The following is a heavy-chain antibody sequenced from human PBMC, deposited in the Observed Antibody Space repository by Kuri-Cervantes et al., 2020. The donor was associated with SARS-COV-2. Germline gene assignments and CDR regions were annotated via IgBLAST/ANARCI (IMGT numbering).Heavy chain of an antibody. J-gene: IGHJ6*02. V-gene: IGHV1-18*04. CDR1: GYTFTSYS. D-gene: IGHD2-15*01. CDR2: VSAYNGNT. CDR3: TRAGDIVVVPYYGMDV. Sequence: ASVKVSCKASGYTFTSYSISWVRQAPGQGLEWMGWVSAYNGNTNYAQKLQGRVTMTTDTSTSTAYMELRSLGSDDTAIYYCTRAGDIVVVPYYGMDVWGQGTTVTVSS.